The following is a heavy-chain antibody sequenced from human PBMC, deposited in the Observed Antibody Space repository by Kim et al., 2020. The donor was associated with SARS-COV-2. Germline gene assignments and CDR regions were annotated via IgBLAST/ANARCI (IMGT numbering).Heavy chain of an antibody. J-gene: IGHJ5*02. Sequence: ASVKVSCKASGYTFTSYDINWVRQATGQGLEWMGWMNPNSGNTGYAQKFQGRVTMTRNTSISTAYMELSSLRSEDTAVYYCARAKQEWIQLWLREYNWFDPGAREPWSPSPQ. CDR3: ARAKQEWIQLWLREYNWFDP. D-gene: IGHD5-18*01. CDR1: GYTFTSYD. V-gene: IGHV1-8*01. CDR2: MNPNSGNT.